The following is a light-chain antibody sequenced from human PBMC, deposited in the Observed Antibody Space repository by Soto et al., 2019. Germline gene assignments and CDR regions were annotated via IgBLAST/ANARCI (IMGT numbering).Light chain of an antibody. V-gene: IGLV2-8*01. Sequence: QSALTQPPSASGSPGQSVAISCSGTSSDVGGYNYVSWYQQHPGKAPKLMIYDVNKRPSGVPYRFSGSKSGNTASLTVSGLQAEAEADYYCISYAGSNKPAFGGGTKLTVL. CDR2: DVN. CDR3: ISYAGSNKPA. CDR1: SSDVGGYNY. J-gene: IGLJ2*01.